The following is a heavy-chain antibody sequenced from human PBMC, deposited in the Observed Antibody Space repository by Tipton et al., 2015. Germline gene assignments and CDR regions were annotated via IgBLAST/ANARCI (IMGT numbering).Heavy chain of an antibody. CDR3: ARGHYVSGWYSHYFDL. Sequence: TLSLTCTVSGGSISNYYWNWIRQPPGKGLEWIGYISYSGSPNYNPSLRSRVTISVDASKNQLSLQLSSIAAADTAVYYCARGHYVSGWYSHYFDLWGRGSLVTVSS. CDR1: GGSISNYY. D-gene: IGHD6-19*01. CDR2: ISYSGSP. J-gene: IGHJ2*01. V-gene: IGHV4-59*12.